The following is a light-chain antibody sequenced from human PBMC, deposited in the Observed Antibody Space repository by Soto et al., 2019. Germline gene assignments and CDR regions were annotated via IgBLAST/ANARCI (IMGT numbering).Light chain of an antibody. J-gene: IGKJ2*01. V-gene: IGKV1-5*01. CDR3: QQYNSYGA. Sequence: DIQMTQSPSTLSASVGDRVTITCRASQSVDTWLAWYQQKPGKAPKLLIYDASYLEIGVPSRFSGSGSGTEFTLTISSLQPDDFATYYCQQYNSYGAFGQGTKVDIK. CDR2: DAS. CDR1: QSVDTW.